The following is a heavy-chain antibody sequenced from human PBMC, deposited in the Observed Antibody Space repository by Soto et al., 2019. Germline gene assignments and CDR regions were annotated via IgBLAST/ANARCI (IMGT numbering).Heavy chain of an antibody. D-gene: IGHD3-10*01. CDR2: ISHSGST. CDR1: GGSISSGGFY. CDR3: AVGHKGVIRGPPDH. J-gene: IGHJ4*02. Sequence: SXTLSLTCTVSGGSISSGGFYWSWIRQHPGKGLEWIGYISHSGSTYYNPSLKSRVTISVDTSKNQFSLKLSSVTAADTAVYFCAVGHKGVIRGPPDHWSQGSLVTVSS. V-gene: IGHV4-31*03.